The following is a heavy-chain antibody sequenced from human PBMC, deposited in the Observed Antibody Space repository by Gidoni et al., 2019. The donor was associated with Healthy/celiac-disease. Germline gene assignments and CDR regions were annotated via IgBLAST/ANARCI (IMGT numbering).Heavy chain of an antibody. J-gene: IGHJ5*02. V-gene: IGHV1-18*04. CDR2: ISAYNGNT. Sequence: QVQLVQSGAEVTKPVASVKVSCKASGYTFTSYGLSWVRQAPGQGLEWLGWISAYNGNTNYAQKLQGRVTMTTDTSTSTAYMELRSLRSDDTAVYYCARGRGYDFWSGYYTGGWFDPWGQGTLVTVSS. CDR1: GYTFTSYG. CDR3: ARGRGYDFWSGYYTGGWFDP. D-gene: IGHD3-3*01.